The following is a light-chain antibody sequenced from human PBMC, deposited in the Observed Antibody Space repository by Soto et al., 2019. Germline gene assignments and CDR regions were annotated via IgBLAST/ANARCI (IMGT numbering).Light chain of an antibody. J-gene: IGLJ1*01. CDR2: GNS. CDR1: SSNIGAGYD. Sequence: QSVLTQPPSVSGAPGQRVTISCTRSSSNIGAGYDVHWYQQLPGTAPKLLLYGNSNRPSGVPDRFSGSKSGTSASLAITGLQAEDEADYYCQSYDSSPSYVFGTGTKVTVL. V-gene: IGLV1-40*01. CDR3: QSYDSSPSYV.